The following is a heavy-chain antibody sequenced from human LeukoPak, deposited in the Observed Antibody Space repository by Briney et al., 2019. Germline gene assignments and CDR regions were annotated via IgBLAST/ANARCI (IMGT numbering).Heavy chain of an antibody. CDR3: ARERVRIAVAGAFDY. D-gene: IGHD6-19*01. CDR2: IYYSGST. CDR1: GGSISSGDYY. Sequence: SQTLSLTCTVSGGSISSGDYYWSWIRQPPGKGLEWIGYIYYSGSTYYNPSLKSRVTISVDTSKNQFSLELSSVTAADTAVYYCARERVRIAVAGAFDYWGQGTLVTVSS. V-gene: IGHV4-30-4*08. J-gene: IGHJ4*02.